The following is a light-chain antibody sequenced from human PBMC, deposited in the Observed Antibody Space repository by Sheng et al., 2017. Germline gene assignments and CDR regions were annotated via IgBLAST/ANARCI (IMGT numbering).Light chain of an antibody. V-gene: IGKV1-9*01. CDR2: AAS. CDR1: QGINNY. J-gene: IGKJ2*01. Sequence: DIQMTQSPSTLSASVGDRVTITCRASQGINNYLAWYQQKPGKAPNLLIYAASTLQSGVPSRFSGSGSGTEFTLTISSLQPEDFATYYCQQLNSYPYTFGQGTKLEIK. CDR3: QQLNSYPYT.